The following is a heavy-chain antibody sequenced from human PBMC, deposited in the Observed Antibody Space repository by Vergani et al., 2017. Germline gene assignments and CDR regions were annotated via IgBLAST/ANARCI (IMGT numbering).Heavy chain of an antibody. D-gene: IGHD1-26*01. CDR2: IWYDGSNK. J-gene: IGHJ4*02. Sequence: VQMVASGGGLVKPGRSLRLSCAASGFTFSSYGMHWVRQAPGKGLEWVAVIWYDGSNKYYADSVKGRFTISRDNSKNTLYLQMNSLRAEDTAVYYCARDREWELLGDYFDYWGQGTLVTVSS. V-gene: IGHV3-33*01. CDR3: ARDREWELLGDYFDY. CDR1: GFTFSSYG.